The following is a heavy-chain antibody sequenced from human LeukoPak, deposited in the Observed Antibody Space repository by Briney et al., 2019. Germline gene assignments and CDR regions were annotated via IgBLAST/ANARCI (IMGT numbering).Heavy chain of an antibody. D-gene: IGHD2-21*02. V-gene: IGHV3-30*03. CDR3: TTVCCGGDSAHY. CDR1: GFTFSSYG. Sequence: PGGSLRLSCAASGFTFSSYGMHWVRQAPGKGLEWVALISYDGSNEYYADSVRGRFAISRDNSKFTLYMQMNSLRAEDMAVYYCTTVCCGGDSAHYWGQGTLVTVSS. J-gene: IGHJ4*02. CDR2: ISYDGSNE.